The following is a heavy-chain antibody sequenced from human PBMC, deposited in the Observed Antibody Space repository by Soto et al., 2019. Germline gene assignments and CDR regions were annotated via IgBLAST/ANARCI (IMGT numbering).Heavy chain of an antibody. V-gene: IGHV3-48*02. CDR2: ISSSSSTI. Sequence: EVQLVESWGGLVQPGGSLRLSCAASGFTCSRYSMNGVRQAPGKGLEWVSYISSSSSTIYYSDSVNGRFPISRDNAKTSLYMQMHSLRDEATAVYYCARDQCRHSSSWIFAYWGQGTLVTVSS. CDR3: ARDQCRHSSSWIFAY. J-gene: IGHJ4*02. CDR1: GFTCSRYS. D-gene: IGHD6-13*01.